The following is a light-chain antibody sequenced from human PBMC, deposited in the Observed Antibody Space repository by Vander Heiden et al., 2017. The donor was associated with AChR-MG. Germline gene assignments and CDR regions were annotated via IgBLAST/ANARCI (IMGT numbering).Light chain of an antibody. CDR3: SSYTSSSTLYV. Sequence: QSALTQPASVSGSPGQSITISCTGTSSDVGGYNYVSWYQQHPGKAPKLMSYDVSNRPSGVSNRFSGSKSGNTAYLTISGLQAEDEADYDCSSYTSSSTLYVFGTGTKVTVL. CDR1: SSDVGGYNY. CDR2: DVS. J-gene: IGLJ1*01. V-gene: IGLV2-14*03.